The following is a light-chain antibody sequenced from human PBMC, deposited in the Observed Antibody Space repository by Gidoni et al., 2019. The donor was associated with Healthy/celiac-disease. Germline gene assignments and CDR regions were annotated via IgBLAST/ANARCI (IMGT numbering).Light chain of an antibody. J-gene: IGLJ2*01. V-gene: IGLV2-14*01. CDR1: SSDVGGYHY. Sequence: QSALTQPASVSGSPGQSITISCTGTSSDVGGYHYVSWYQQHPGKAPKLMIYDVSNRPSGVSTRFSGSKSGNTASLTISGLQAEDEADYYCSSYTSSSTRVVFGGGTKLTVL. CDR2: DVS. CDR3: SSYTSSSTRVV.